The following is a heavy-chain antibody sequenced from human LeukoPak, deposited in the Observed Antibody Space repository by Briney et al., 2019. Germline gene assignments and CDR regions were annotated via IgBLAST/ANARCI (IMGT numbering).Heavy chain of an antibody. D-gene: IGHD3-22*01. CDR3: ASPSNNSRYAFDY. Sequence: GGSLRLSCAASGFPLSSYSINWVRQAPGKGLEWVSVIYLGGGTHHADSVKGRFTISRDYSMNTLYLEMNSLRVEDTAIYYCASPSNNSRYAFDYWGQGTLVTVSS. CDR1: GFPLSSYS. CDR2: IYLGGGT. V-gene: IGHV3-53*01. J-gene: IGHJ4*02.